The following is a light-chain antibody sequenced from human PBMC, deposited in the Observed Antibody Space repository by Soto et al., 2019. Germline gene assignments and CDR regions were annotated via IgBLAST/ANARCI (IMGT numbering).Light chain of an antibody. Sequence: QSVLTQPASVSGSPGQSITISCTGTSSDVGSYNLVSWYQQHPGKAPKLMIYEGSKRPSGVSNRFSGSKSGNTASLTISGLQAKDEADYYCSSYASSTTPYVFGTGTKVTVL. CDR1: SSDVGSYNL. J-gene: IGLJ1*01. CDR2: EGS. CDR3: SSYASSTTPYV. V-gene: IGLV2-14*02.